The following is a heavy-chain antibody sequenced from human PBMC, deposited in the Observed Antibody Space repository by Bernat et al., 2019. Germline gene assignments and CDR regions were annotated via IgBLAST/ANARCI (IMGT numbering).Heavy chain of an antibody. D-gene: IGHD3-3*01. V-gene: IGHV1-3*01. J-gene: IGHJ6*03. CDR3: ARDWSQGLYYYYYMDV. CDR2: INAGNGNT. Sequence: QVQLVQSGAEVKKPGASVKVSCKASGYTFTSYAMHWVRQAPGQRLEWMGWINAGNGNTKYSQKFQGRVTITRDTSASTAYMELSSLRSEDTAVYYCARDWSQGLYYYYYMDVWGKGTTVTVSS. CDR1: GYTFTSYA.